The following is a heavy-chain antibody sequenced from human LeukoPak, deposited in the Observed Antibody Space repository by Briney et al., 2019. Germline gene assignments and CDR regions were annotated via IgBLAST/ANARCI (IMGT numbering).Heavy chain of an antibody. CDR2: QSYDGSNK. CDR1: RFTFRSYG. J-gene: IGHJ4*02. CDR3: AKDRRNSAFDY. Sequence: GGSLRLSCAPSRFTFRSYGMHWVRQAAGKGLEWVAVQSYDGSNKYYAHSVKGRFTISRDNSKNTLHLQMNSLRAEDTAVYYCAKDRRNSAFDYWGQGTLVTVSS. V-gene: IGHV3-30*18. D-gene: IGHD4-23*01.